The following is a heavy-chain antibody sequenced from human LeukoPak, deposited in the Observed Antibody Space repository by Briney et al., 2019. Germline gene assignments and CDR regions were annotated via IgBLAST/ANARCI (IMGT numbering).Heavy chain of an antibody. V-gene: IGHV3-48*02. D-gene: IGHD1-26*01. CDR3: SKDMWAPKCYFNP. CDR1: GFTFSSYS. J-gene: IGHJ2*01. CDR2: ISSDDTTI. Sequence: GGSLRLSCVASGFTFSSYSMNWVRQPPGKGPEWVSYISSDDTTIYYADSVKGRFTISRDNAKNSLYLQMNSLRDEDTAVYYCSKDMWAPKCYFNPWARGPLVTAS.